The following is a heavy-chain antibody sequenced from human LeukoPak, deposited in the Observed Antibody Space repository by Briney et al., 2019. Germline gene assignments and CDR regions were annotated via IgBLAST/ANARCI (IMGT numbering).Heavy chain of an antibody. Sequence: SETLSLTCAVYGGSFSGYYWSWIRQPPGKGLEWIGEINHSGSTNYNPSLKSRVTISVDTSKNQFSLKLSSVTAADTAVYYCARTYCSSTSCYGLAAFDIWGQGTMVTVSS. J-gene: IGHJ3*02. V-gene: IGHV4-34*01. D-gene: IGHD2-2*01. CDR2: INHSGST. CDR3: ARTYCSSTSCYGLAAFDI. CDR1: GGSFSGYY.